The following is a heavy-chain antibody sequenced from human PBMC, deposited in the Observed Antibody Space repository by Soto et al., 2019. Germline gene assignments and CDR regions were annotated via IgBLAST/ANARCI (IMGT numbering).Heavy chain of an antibody. V-gene: IGHV3-64*01. CDR3: ARDGKVRGVIITPHYYYYYYMDV. D-gene: IGHD3-10*01. CDR2: ISSNGGST. CDR1: GFTFSSYA. J-gene: IGHJ6*03. Sequence: TGGSLRLSCAASGFTFSSYAMHWVRQAPGKGLEYVSAISSNGGSTYYANSVKGRFTISRDNSKNTLYLQMGSLRAEDMAVYYCARDGKVRGVIITPHYYYYYYMDVWGKGTTVTVSS.